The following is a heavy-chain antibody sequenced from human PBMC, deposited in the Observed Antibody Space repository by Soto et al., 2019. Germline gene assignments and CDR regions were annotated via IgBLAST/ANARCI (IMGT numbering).Heavy chain of an antibody. CDR2: ISGSGGST. J-gene: IGHJ4*02. CDR3: AKDSGERIAAAGTPSDGDY. CDR1: GFTFSSYA. D-gene: IGHD6-13*01. V-gene: IGHV3-23*01. Sequence: GGSLRLSCAASGFTFSSYAMSWVRQAPGKGLEWVSAISGSGGSTYYADSVKGRFTISRDNSKNTLYLQMNSLRAEDTAVYHCAKDSGERIAAAGTPSDGDYWGQGTLVTVSS.